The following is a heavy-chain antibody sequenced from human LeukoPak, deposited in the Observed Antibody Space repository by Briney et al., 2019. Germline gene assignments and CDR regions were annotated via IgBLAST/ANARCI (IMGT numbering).Heavy chain of an antibody. CDR1: GFTFGTSA. J-gene: IGHJ4*02. CDR3: TKGSLGSWYYFDY. CDR2: FGRSGSDT. Sequence: GGSLRLSCAASGFTFGTSAMSWVRQAPGKGPEWVSTFGRSGSDTYYSASVKGRSTIFRDNSKNTLYLQMNSLRDEDTAVYYCTKGSLGSWYYFDYWGQGTLVTVSS. V-gene: IGHV3-23*01. D-gene: IGHD6-13*01.